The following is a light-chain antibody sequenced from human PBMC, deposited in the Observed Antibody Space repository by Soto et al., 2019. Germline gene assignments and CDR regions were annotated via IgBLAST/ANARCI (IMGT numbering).Light chain of an antibody. Sequence: QSALTQPASVSGSPGQSITISCTGTSSDVGGYNYVSWYQQHPGKAPKFMIYDVSNRPSGVSNRFSGSKSGTTASLTISGLQAEDEAEYYYCSYTNSNTSPIVFGTGTKVTVL. V-gene: IGLV2-14*01. J-gene: IGLJ1*01. CDR3: CSYTNSNTSPIV. CDR1: SSDVGGYNY. CDR2: DVS.